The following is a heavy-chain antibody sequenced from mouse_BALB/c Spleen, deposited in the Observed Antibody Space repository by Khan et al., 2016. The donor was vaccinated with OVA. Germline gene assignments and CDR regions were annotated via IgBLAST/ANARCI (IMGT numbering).Heavy chain of an antibody. CDR3: APYGNFFAD. Sequence: EVQLVESGPDLVKPSQSLSLTCTVTGYSITSDYSWHWIRQFPGNKLEWMGYIHYSGSTNYNPSLKSRISITRDTSKNQFFLQLNSVTTEDTATYYCAPYGNFFADWGQGTLVTVSA. D-gene: IGHD2-1*01. CDR1: GYSITSDYS. CDR2: IHYSGST. J-gene: IGHJ3*01. V-gene: IGHV3-1*02.